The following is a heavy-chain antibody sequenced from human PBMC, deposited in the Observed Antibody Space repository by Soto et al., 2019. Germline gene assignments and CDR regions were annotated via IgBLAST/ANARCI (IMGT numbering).Heavy chain of an antibody. Sequence: SVKVSCKGSGGTFSPYAFSWVRQAPGQGLEWMGRIIPIFGTTNYAERFQGRVTITADTSTSTAYMELSSLTSEDTAVYYCAREGRLTGTDGFGYWGQGTLVTVSS. J-gene: IGHJ4*02. CDR1: GGTFSPYA. V-gene: IGHV1-69*06. CDR2: IIPIFGTT. CDR3: AREGRLTGTDGFGY. D-gene: IGHD1-20*01.